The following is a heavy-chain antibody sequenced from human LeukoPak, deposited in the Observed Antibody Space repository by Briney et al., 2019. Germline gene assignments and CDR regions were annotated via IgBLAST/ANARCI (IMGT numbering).Heavy chain of an antibody. J-gene: IGHJ4*02. CDR2: ISYSAAGT. V-gene: IGHV3-23*01. CDR1: GFTFNIYA. D-gene: IGHD2-21*02. CDR3: AKDRMGGVTFFDY. Sequence: GGSLSLSCAASGFTFNIYAMNWVRQAPGKGLEWISSISYSAAGTYYADSVKGRFSISRDNSKKIVYLQMNSLRAEDTAVYYCAKDRMGGVTFFDYWGQGTLVTVSS.